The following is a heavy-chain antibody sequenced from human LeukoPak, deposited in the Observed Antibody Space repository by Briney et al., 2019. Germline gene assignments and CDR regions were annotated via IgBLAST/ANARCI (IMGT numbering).Heavy chain of an antibody. CDR3: ARQIPRRWLQWAFDY. D-gene: IGHD5-24*01. V-gene: IGHV4-39*01. CDR2: IYYSGST. Sequence: PSETLSLTCTVSGGSISSSSYYWGWIRQPPGKGLEWIGSIYYSGSTYYNPSLKRRITISVDTSKNPFSLKLSSVTAADTAVYYCARQIPRRWLQWAFDYWGQGTLVTVSS. J-gene: IGHJ4*02. CDR1: GGSISSSSYY.